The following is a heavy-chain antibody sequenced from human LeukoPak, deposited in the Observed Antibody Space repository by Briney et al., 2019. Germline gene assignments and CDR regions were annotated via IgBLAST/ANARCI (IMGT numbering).Heavy chain of an antibody. CDR1: GFTFSSYW. D-gene: IGHD2-15*01. Sequence: GGSLRLSCAASGFTFSSYWMHWVRQAPGKGLVWVSRINTDGSSTSYADSVKGRFTISRDNAKNTLYLQMNSLRAEDTAVYYCARSGSSPYYYYYYMDVWGKGTTVTVSS. V-gene: IGHV3-74*01. J-gene: IGHJ6*03. CDR2: INTDGSST. CDR3: ARSGSSPYYYYYYMDV.